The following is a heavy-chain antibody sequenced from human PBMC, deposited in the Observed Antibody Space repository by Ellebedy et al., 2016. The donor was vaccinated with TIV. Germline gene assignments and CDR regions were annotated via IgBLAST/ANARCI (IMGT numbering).Heavy chain of an antibody. D-gene: IGHD1-26*01. CDR3: ARDIVRTTTLDY. V-gene: IGHV1-3*01. CDR2: INAGNGSR. CDR1: GFIFTTYA. J-gene: IGHJ4*02. Sequence: AASVKVSCKASGFIFTTYAFYWVRQAPGQGLEYMGWINAGNGSRQYTQRFQGRVTITRDTSASTAYVELTSLRSEDTAVYYCARDIVRTTTLDYWGQGTLVTVSS.